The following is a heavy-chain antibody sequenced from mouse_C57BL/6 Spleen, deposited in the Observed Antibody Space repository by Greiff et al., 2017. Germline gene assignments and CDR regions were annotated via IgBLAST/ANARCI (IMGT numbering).Heavy chain of an antibody. CDR3: ARHDDGNYTYYAMDY. J-gene: IGHJ4*01. CDR1: GFTFSSYG. CDR2: ISSGGSYT. D-gene: IGHD2-1*01. V-gene: IGHV5-6*01. Sequence: EVQLVESGGDLVKPGGSLKLSCAASGFTFSSYGMSWVRQTPDKRLEWVATISSGGSYTYYPDSVKGRFTISRDNAKNTLYLQMSSLKSEDTAMYYCARHDDGNYTYYAMDYWGQGTSVTGSS.